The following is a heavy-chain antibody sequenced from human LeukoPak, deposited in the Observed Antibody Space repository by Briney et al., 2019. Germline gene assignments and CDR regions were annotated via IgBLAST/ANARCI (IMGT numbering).Heavy chain of an antibody. CDR1: GYTFTSYD. J-gene: IGHJ4*02. Sequence: GASVKVSCKASGYTFTSYDVNWFRQATGQGLEWMGWMNPNSGNTGYAQKFQGRVSLTRDTSISTAYLELISLRSDDTAVYYCAKNIALTGEFDSWGQGTLVTVSS. V-gene: IGHV1-8*01. CDR3: AKNIALTGEFDS. D-gene: IGHD7-27*01. CDR2: MNPNSGNT.